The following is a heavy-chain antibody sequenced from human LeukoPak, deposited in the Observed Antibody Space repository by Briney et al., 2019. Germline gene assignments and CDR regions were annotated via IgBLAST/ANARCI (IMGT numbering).Heavy chain of an antibody. CDR3: ARVAGRYNFDY. Sequence: GGSLRLSCEASGFTVSSNYMSWVRQAPGKGLEWVSVIYSGGSTYYADSVKGRFTISRDNSKNTLYLQMNSLRAEDTAVYYCARVAGRYNFDYWGQGTLVTVSS. CDR1: GFTVSSNY. J-gene: IGHJ4*02. D-gene: IGHD3-9*01. CDR2: IYSGGST. V-gene: IGHV3-53*01.